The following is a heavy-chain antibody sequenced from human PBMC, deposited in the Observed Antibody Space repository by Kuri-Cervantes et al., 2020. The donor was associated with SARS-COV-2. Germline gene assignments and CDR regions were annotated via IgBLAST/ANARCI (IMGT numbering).Heavy chain of an antibody. Sequence: ASVKVSCKASGYTFTSYGISWVRQAPGQGLEWMGWISIKQGDTNYAQKFLGRVTMTTDTSTSTAYMELRSLRSDDTAVYYCARVCGGDCADNYYYYYGMDVWGQGTTVTVSS. V-gene: IGHV1-18*04. D-gene: IGHD2-21*02. J-gene: IGHJ6*02. CDR1: GYTFTSYG. CDR3: ARVCGGDCADNYYYYYGMDV. CDR2: ISIKQGDT.